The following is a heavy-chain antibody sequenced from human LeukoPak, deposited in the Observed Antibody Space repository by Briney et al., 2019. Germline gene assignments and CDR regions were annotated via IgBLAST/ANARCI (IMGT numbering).Heavy chain of an antibody. J-gene: IGHJ3*02. CDR3: ARVHGWEPRGRAFDI. Sequence: SETLSLTCTVSGGSISSGGYYWSWIRQHPGKGLEWIGYIYYSGSTYYNPSLKSRVTISVDTSKNQFSLKLSPVTAADTAVYYCARVHGWEPRGRAFDIWGQGTMVTVSS. V-gene: IGHV4-31*03. D-gene: IGHD1-26*01. CDR2: IYYSGST. CDR1: GGSISSGGYY.